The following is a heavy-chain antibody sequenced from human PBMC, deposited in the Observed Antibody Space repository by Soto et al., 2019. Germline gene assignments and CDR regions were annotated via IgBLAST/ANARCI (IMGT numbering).Heavy chain of an antibody. CDR3: ARSSYYDFDY. CDR2: IQSGGST. J-gene: IGHJ4*02. Sequence: GGSLRLSCTASGFALSINCVILVRQAPGKGLEWVSVIQSGGSTYYADSVKARFTIARDNSKNTPYLQINSLRAEDTAVYYCARSSYYDFDYWGQGTLVPVSS. D-gene: IGHD3-3*01. CDR1: GFALSINC. V-gene: IGHV3-66*01.